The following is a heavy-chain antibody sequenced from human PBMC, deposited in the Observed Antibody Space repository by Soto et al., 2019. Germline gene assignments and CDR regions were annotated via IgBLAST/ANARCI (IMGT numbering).Heavy chain of an antibody. V-gene: IGHV1-46*01. CDR2: INPSGGST. J-gene: IGHJ4*02. CDR3: ARALHLYGDYAPPFDY. Sequence: QVQLVQSGAEVKKPGASVKVSCKASGYTFTSYYMHWVRQAPGQGLEWMGIINPSGGSTSYAQKFQGRVTMPRDTSTSTVYMELSSLRSEDTAVYYCARALHLYGDYAPPFDYWGQGTLVTVSS. D-gene: IGHD4-17*01. CDR1: GYTFTSYY.